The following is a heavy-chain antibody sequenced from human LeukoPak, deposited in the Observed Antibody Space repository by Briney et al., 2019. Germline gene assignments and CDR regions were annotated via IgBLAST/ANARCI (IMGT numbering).Heavy chain of an antibody. J-gene: IGHJ4*02. CDR2: INPNSGGT. V-gene: IGHV1-2*02. CDR1: GYTFTGYY. D-gene: IGHD2-2*01. CDR3: ARVEELGSSTGCFIL. Sequence: GASVKVSCKASGYTFTGYYMHWVRQAPGQGLEWMGWINPNSGGTNYAQKFQGRVTMTRDTSISTAYMELSRLRSDDTAVYYCARVEELGSSTGCFILWGQGTLVTVSS.